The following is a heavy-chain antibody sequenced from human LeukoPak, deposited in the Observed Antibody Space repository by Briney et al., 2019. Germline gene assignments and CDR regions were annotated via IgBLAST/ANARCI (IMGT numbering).Heavy chain of an antibody. CDR3: AKAPRMGQQLAHYYYYYGMDV. CDR1: GFTFSSYA. J-gene: IGHJ6*02. CDR2: ISGSGGST. V-gene: IGHV3-23*01. D-gene: IGHD6-13*01. Sequence: GGSLRLSCAASGFTFSSYAMSWVRQAPGKGLEWVSAISGSGGSTYYADSVKGRFTISRDNSKNTLYLQMNSLRAEDTAVYYCAKAPRMGQQLAHYYYYYGMDVWGQGTTVTVSS.